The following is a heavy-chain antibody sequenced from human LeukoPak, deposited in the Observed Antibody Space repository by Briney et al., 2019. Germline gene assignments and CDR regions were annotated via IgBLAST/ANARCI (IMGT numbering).Heavy chain of an antibody. J-gene: IGHJ2*01. CDR2: IYYSGST. CDR3: ARGYCSGGSCYSWYFDL. Sequence: PSETLSLTCTVSGGSISSGDYYWSWIRQPPGKGLEWIGYIYYSGSTYYNPSLKSRVTISVDTSKNQFSLKLSSVTAADTAVFYCARGYCSGGSCYSWYFDLWGRGTLVTVSS. CDR1: GGSISSGDYY. V-gene: IGHV4-30-4*01. D-gene: IGHD2-15*01.